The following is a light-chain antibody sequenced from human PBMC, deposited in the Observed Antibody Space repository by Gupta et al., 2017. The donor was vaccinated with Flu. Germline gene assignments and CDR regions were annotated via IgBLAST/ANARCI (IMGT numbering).Light chain of an antibody. V-gene: IGKV1-39*01. CDR2: AAS. CDR3: QQTYSAPRT. J-gene: IGKJ1*01. Sequence: PSSLSASVGDRVTINCRASQSISTYLNWYQQKPGKAPNLLIYAASSLQSGVPSRFSGSGSGTNFILTITSLQPEDFATYHCQQTYSAPRTFGQGTKVEIK. CDR1: QSISTY.